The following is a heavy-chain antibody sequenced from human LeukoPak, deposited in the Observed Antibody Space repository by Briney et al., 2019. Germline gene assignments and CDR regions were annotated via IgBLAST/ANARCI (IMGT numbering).Heavy chain of an antibody. J-gene: IGHJ4*02. Sequence: PGGSLRLSCAASGFTFSSYWMSWVRQAPGKGLEWVANITQDGSEKYYVDSVKGRFTISRDNAKNSLYLQMNSLRAEDTAVYYCARDHHYYDSSGYLDYWGQGTVVTVSS. V-gene: IGHV3-7*01. CDR1: GFTFSSYW. CDR3: ARDHHYYDSSGYLDY. CDR2: ITQDGSEK. D-gene: IGHD3-22*01.